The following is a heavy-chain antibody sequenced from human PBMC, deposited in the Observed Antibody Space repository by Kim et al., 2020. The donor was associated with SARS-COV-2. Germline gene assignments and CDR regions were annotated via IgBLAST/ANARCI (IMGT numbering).Heavy chain of an antibody. J-gene: IGHJ4*02. CDR3: ASEHCSSTSCYTGNDY. D-gene: IGHD2-2*02. V-gene: IGHV3-30*01. Sequence: CRFTISRDNSKNALYLQMNSRRAEDTAVYYCASEHCSSTSCYTGNDYWGQGTLVTVSS.